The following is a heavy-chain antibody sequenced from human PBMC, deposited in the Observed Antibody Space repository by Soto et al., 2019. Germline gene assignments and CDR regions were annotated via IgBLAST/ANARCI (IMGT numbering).Heavy chain of an antibody. Sequence: QVQLVESGGGVVQPGTSLRLSCAASGFSFSSYGMHWVRQAPGKGLEWVAVIVNHGGWKDYADSVRGRFTIYRDNSRDTLFHEMNSLRVDDTAIYYCARDDEYDDKGLEYWGQGSLVTVSS. J-gene: IGHJ4*02. V-gene: IGHV3-33*01. CDR3: ARDDEYDDKGLEY. CDR2: IVNHGGWK. D-gene: IGHD1-1*01. CDR1: GFSFSSYG.